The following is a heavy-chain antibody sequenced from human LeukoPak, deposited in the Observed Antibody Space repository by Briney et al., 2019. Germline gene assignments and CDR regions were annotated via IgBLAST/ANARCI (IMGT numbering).Heavy chain of an antibody. CDR3: ARGRYYDSSGYYVRNYFDY. CDR2: IYYSGST. CDR1: GGSVSSGSHY. V-gene: IGHV4-61*01. D-gene: IGHD3-22*01. Sequence: SETLSLTCTVSGGSVSSGSHYWSWIRQPPGKGLEWIGYIYYSGSTNYNPSLKSRVTISVDTSKNQLSLKLSSVTAADTAVYYCARGRYYDSSGYYVRNYFDYWGQGTLVTVSS. J-gene: IGHJ4*02.